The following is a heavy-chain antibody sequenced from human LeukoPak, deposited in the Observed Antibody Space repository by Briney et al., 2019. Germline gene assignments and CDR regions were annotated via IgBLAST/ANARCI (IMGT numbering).Heavy chain of an antibody. CDR2: ISGSGGST. V-gene: IGHV3-23*01. Sequence: GGSLRLSCAVSGITLSNYGMSWVRQAPGKGLEWVAGISGSGGSTYSADSVKGRFTISRDNSKNTLYLQMNSLRAEDAAVYYCAKGRVTMIVMEAFDVWGQGTMVTVSS. J-gene: IGHJ3*01. CDR1: GITLSNYG. D-gene: IGHD3-22*01. CDR3: AKGRVTMIVMEAFDV.